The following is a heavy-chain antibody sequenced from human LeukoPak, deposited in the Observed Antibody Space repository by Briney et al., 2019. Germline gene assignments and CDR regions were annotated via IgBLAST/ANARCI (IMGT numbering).Heavy chain of an antibody. D-gene: IGHD7-27*01. J-gene: IGHJ5*02. V-gene: IGHV4-39*01. Sequence: SETLSLTCTVSGGSISSSSYYWGWIRQPPGKGLEWIGSIYYSGSTYYNPSLKRRVTISVDTSKNQFSLKLSSVTAADTAVYYCASQVTNWGLFDPWGQGTLVTVSS. CDR1: GGSISSSSYY. CDR3: ASQVTNWGLFDP. CDR2: IYYSGST.